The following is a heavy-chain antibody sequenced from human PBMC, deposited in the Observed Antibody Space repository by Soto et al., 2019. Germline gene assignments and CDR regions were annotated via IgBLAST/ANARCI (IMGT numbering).Heavy chain of an antibody. Sequence: QVQLVESGGGVIQPGTSLRLSCTASGFTFNSYGIHWVRQAPGKGLEWLGPIEYNGKNRFFADSVKGRLTSSRDNSKNSAYLQVNSLRAEDTAVYYCAREGADHCSCTGCFHYYGLDVWGQGTTVIVSS. J-gene: IGHJ6*02. D-gene: IGHD2-2*01. CDR3: AREGADHCSCTGCFHYYGLDV. V-gene: IGHV3-33*05. CDR1: GFTFNSYG. CDR2: IEYNGKNR.